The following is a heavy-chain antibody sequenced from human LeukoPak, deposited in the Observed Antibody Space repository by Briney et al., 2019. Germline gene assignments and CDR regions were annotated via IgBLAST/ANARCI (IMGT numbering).Heavy chain of an antibody. CDR3: AKGRAIFGVADYYYMEV. D-gene: IGHD3-3*01. J-gene: IGHJ6*03. V-gene: IGHV3-23*01. Sequence: GGSLRLSCAASGFTFGSYAMNWVRQAPGKGLEWVSAISGSGGSTYYADSVKGRFTISRDNSKNTLYLQMNSLRAEDTAVYYCAKGRAIFGVADYYYMEVWGKGTTVTVSS. CDR2: ISGSGGST. CDR1: GFTFGSYA.